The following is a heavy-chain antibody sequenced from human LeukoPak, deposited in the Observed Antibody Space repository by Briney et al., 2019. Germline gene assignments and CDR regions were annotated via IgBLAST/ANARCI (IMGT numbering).Heavy chain of an antibody. J-gene: IGHJ5*02. CDR3: ARLRFLEWLFPWFDP. CDR2: VSYSGNT. Sequence: SETLSLTCTVSGGSISSQYWSWIRQPPGRGLEWIGYVSYSGNTKYNPSLKSRVTISVDTSKNQFSLKLNSMTAADTSVYYCARLRFLEWLFPWFDPWGQGTLATVSS. D-gene: IGHD3-3*01. V-gene: IGHV4-59*08. CDR1: GGSISSQY.